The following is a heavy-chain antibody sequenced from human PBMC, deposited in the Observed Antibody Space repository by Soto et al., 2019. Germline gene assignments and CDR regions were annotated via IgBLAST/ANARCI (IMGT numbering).Heavy chain of an antibody. J-gene: IGHJ5*02. V-gene: IGHV6-1*01. CDR1: GESVSSNTSS. Sequence: PAPTLSLTVAISGESVSSNTSSWNCISQCPSRGLEWLGRTYFRSKWYNDYAVSVKSRIIINPDTSNNQFSLQLNSVTPEDTAVYFCAKGDNLGPKTGYAFDPWGQGIMVTVSS. CDR3: AKGDNLGPKTGYAFDP. D-gene: IGHD5-12*01. CDR2: TYFRSKWYN.